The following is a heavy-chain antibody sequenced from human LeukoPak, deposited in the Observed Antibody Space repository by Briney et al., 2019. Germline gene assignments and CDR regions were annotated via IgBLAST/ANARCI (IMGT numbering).Heavy chain of an antibody. J-gene: IGHJ4*02. V-gene: IGHV4-59*12. CDR2: IYYSGST. Sequence: PSETLSLTCTVSGGSISSYYWSWIRQPPGKGLEWIGYIYYSGSTNYNPSLKSRVTISVDTSKNQFSLKLSSVTAADTAVYYCARKYYYSSGNYYDYWGQGTLVIVSS. CDR3: ARKYYYSSGNYYDY. D-gene: IGHD3-10*01. CDR1: GGSISSYY.